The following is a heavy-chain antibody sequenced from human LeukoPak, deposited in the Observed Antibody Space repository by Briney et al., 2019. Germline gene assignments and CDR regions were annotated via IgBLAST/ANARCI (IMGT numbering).Heavy chain of an antibody. V-gene: IGHV3-69-1*01. CDR1: GGSISSYY. CDR2: ITTSSTV. CDR3: AIRFDY. J-gene: IGHJ4*02. D-gene: IGHD3-3*02. Sequence: ETLSLTCTVSGGSISSYYWSWVRQAPGKGLEWVSYITTSSTVYYADSVKGRFTISRDNAKNSLYLQMNSLRAEDTAVYYCAIRFDYWGQGSLVTVSS.